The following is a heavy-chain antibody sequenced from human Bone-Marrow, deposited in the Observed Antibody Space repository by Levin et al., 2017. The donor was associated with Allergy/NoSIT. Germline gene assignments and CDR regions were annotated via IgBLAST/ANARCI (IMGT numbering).Heavy chain of an antibody. CDR1: GFTFSSYS. D-gene: IGHD3-9*01. CDR2: ISSSSSYI. CDR3: ARDLFVRWYDDILTPPYGMDV. Sequence: GGSLRLSCAASGFTFSSYSMNWVRQAPGKGLEWVSSISSSSSYIYYADSVKGRFTISRDNAKNSLYLQMNSLRAEDTAVYYCARDLFVRWYDDILTPPYGMDVWGQGTTVTVSS. V-gene: IGHV3-21*01. J-gene: IGHJ6*02.